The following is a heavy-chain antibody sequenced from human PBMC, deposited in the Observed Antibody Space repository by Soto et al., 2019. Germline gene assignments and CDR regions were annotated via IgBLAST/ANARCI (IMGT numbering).Heavy chain of an antibody. D-gene: IGHD2-8*01. V-gene: IGHV3-30*18. Sequence: SLRLSCAVSGFIFRNFAMHWVRQAPGKGLEWVSIIYYDGSHKFYADSVKGRFTISRDNSENTLYLQMNSLRPEDTAVYYCAKGSFGKGVTNDFWGQGTLVPVSS. CDR3: AKGSFGKGVTNDF. CDR1: GFIFRNFA. CDR2: IYYDGSHK. J-gene: IGHJ4*02.